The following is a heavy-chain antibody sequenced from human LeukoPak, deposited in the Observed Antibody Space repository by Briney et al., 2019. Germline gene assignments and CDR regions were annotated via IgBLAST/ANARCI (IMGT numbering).Heavy chain of an antibody. J-gene: IGHJ5*02. CDR2: MNPNSGNT. Sequence: ASVKVSCKASGYTFTSYDINWVRQATGQGLEWMGWMNPNSGNTGYAQKFRGRVTMTRNTSISTAYMELSSLRSEDTAVYYCARGIAVAGTGWFDPWGQGTLVTVSS. CDR3: ARGIAVAGTGWFDP. D-gene: IGHD6-19*01. V-gene: IGHV1-8*01. CDR1: GYTFTSYD.